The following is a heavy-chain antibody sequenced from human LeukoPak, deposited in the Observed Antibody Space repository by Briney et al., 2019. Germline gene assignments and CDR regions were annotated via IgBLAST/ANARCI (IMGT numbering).Heavy chain of an antibody. CDR1: GGTFSSYA. V-gene: IGHV1-69*13. CDR3: ARAYYDFWSGYSVFDY. J-gene: IGHJ4*02. D-gene: IGHD3-3*01. CDR2: IIPIFGTA. Sequence: SVKVSCKASGGTFSSYAISWVRQAPGQGLEWMGGIIPIFGTANYAQKFQGRVTITADESTSTAYMELSNLRSEDTAVYYCARAYYDFWSGYSVFDYWGQGTLVTVSS.